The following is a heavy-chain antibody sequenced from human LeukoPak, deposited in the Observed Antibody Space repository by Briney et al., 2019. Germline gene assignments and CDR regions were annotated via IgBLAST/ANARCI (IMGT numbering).Heavy chain of an antibody. V-gene: IGHV4-4*02. CDR3: ARGHYDSSGTGFDY. J-gene: IGHJ4*02. CDR1: GGSISSSNW. CDR2: IYHSGST. Sequence: PSETLSLTCAVSGGSISSSNWWSWVRQPPGKGLEWIGEIYHSGSTNYNPSLKSRVTISVDKSKNQFSLKLSSVTAADTAVYYCARGHYDSSGTGFDYWGQGTLVTVSS. D-gene: IGHD3-22*01.